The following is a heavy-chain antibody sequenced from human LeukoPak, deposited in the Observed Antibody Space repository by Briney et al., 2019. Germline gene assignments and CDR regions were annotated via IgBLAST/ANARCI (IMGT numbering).Heavy chain of an antibody. J-gene: IGHJ4*02. CDR1: GGSISSGGYY. CDR2: IYYSGST. V-gene: IGHV4-31*03. CDR3: ARDSMATTPDY. D-gene: IGHD5-24*01. Sequence: SETLSLTCTVSGGSISSGGYYWSWIRQHPGKCLEWIGYIYYSGSTYYNPSLKSRVIISVDTSKNQFSLKLNSVTAADTAVYYCARDSMATTPDYWGQGTLVTVSS.